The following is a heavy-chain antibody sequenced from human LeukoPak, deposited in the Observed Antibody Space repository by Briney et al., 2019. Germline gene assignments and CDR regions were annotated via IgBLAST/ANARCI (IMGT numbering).Heavy chain of an antibody. CDR1: GFTFSSYW. V-gene: IGHV3-7*01. D-gene: IGHD2-15*01. CDR3: ANQPATGYYYYYYMDV. CDR2: IKQDGSEK. Sequence: PGGSLRLSCAASGFTFSSYWMSWVRQAPGKGLEWVANIKQDGSEKYYVDSVKGRFTIYRDNAKNSLYLQMNSLRAEDTAVYYCANQPATGYYYYYYMDVWGKGTTVTVSS. J-gene: IGHJ6*03.